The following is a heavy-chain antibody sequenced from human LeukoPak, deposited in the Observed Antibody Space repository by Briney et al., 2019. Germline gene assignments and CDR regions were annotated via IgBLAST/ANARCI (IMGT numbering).Heavy chain of an antibody. CDR2: VNLQGST. D-gene: IGHD6-25*01. Sequence: PSGTLSLTCGASGGSITQTNYWTWVRQPPGKGLEWIGEVNLQGSTNYNPSLMGRVAISVDKSENHVSLQLTSVTAADTAVYFCARTADRTYYFDCWGQGTLVTVSP. V-gene: IGHV4-4*02. CDR3: ARTADRTYYFDC. CDR1: GGSITQTNY. J-gene: IGHJ4*02.